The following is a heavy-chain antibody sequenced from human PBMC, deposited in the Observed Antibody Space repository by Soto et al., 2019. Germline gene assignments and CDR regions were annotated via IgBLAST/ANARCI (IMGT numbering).Heavy chain of an antibody. V-gene: IGHV3-74*01. J-gene: IGHJ3*02. CDR3: ARAALGNIVVVVAANHDAFDI. CDR2: INSDGSST. Sequence: GGSLRLSCAASGFTFSSYWMHWVRQAPGKGLVWVSRINSDGSSTSYADSVKGRFTISRDNAKNTLYLQMNSLRAEDTAVYYCARAALGNIVVVVAANHDAFDIWGQGTMVTVSS. CDR1: GFTFSSYW. D-gene: IGHD2-15*01.